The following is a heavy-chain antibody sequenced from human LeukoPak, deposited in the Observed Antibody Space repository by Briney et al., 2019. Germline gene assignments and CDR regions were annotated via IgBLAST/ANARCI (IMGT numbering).Heavy chain of an antibody. CDR2: ISAYNGNT. J-gene: IGHJ6*03. CDR3: ASTYYYGSGSYSNYYYMDV. Sequence: GASVKVSCKASGYTFTSYGISWVRQAPGQGLEWMGWISAYNGNTNYAQKLQGRVTMTTDTSTSTAYMELRSLRSEDTAVYYCASTYYYGSGSYSNYYYMDVWGKGTTVTISS. CDR1: GYTFTSYG. V-gene: IGHV1-18*01. D-gene: IGHD3-10*01.